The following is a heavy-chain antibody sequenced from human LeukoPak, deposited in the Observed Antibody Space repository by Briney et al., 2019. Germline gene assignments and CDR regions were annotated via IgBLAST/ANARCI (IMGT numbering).Heavy chain of an antibody. V-gene: IGHV4-39*01. J-gene: IGHJ4*02. CDR1: GGSIRSSSYY. D-gene: IGHD3-10*01. CDR2: IYYSGST. Sequence: SETLSLTCTVSGGSIRSSSYYWGWIRQPPGKGLEWIGSIYYSGSTYYNASLKSRVTISVDTSKNQFSLKLSSVTAADTAVYYCARHEFAPWYYGSGSYSGYFDYWGQGTLVTVSS. CDR3: ARHEFAPWYYGSGSYSGYFDY.